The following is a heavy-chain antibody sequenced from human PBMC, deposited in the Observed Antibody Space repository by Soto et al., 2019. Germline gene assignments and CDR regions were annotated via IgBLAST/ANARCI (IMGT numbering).Heavy chain of an antibody. CDR2: IYPGDSDT. CDR1: GYSFTSYW. D-gene: IGHD2-15*01. V-gene: IGHV5-51*01. CDR3: ARHGDGLGYCSGGSCSAKINYYYYGMDV. Sequence: GESLKISCKGSGYSFTSYWIGWVRQMPGKGLEWMGIIYPGDSDTRYSPSFQGQVTISADKSISTAYLQWSSLKASDTAMYYCARHGDGLGYCSGGSCSAKINYYYYGMDVWGQGMTVTVS. J-gene: IGHJ6*02.